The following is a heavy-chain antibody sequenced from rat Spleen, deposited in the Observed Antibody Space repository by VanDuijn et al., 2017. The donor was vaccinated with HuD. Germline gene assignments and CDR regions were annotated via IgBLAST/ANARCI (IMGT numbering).Heavy chain of an antibody. Sequence: EVQLVESGGGLVQPGRSMKLSCAASGFTFSDYYLAWVRQAPKKGLEWVATIGYDGGITHYRDSVRGRFTISRDNAKSTLYLQMDSLRSEDTATYHCARGHTLGMDYFDYWGQGVMVTVSS. J-gene: IGHJ2*01. V-gene: IGHV5-7*01. CDR1: GFTFSDYY. D-gene: IGHD1-7*01. CDR3: ARGHTLGMDYFDY. CDR2: IGYDGGIT.